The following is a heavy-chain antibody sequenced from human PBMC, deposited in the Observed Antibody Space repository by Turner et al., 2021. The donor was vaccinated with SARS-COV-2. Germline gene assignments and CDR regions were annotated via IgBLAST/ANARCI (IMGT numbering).Heavy chain of an antibody. CDR2: MNPKNGNT. CDR3: ARATQFTVWFDP. Sequence: VQLVQSGVEVKKSGACVMQPCKASGYTYTSYEINCVRQATGQGLEWMGWMNPKNGNTGDEQKFQGRSNMTRNTSISTAYMERGSLRSVDTAVYYCARATQFTVWFDPWGQGTLVTVSS. D-gene: IGHD4-17*01. V-gene: IGHV1-8*01. J-gene: IGHJ5*02. CDR1: GYTYTSYE.